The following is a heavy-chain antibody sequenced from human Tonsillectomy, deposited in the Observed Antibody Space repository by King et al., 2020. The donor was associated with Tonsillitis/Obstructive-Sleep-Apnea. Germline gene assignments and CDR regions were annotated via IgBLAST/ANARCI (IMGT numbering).Heavy chain of an antibody. V-gene: IGHV4-34*01. D-gene: IGHD2-2*01. Sequence: VQLQQWGAGLLKPSETLSLTCAVYVGSFSAYNWSWIRQPPGKGLEWVGENNHRGSTNYHPSLKSRGTISVDTSKNQFSLKLSSLTAADTAVYYCAREDIVVVPAAGYSYYFMDVWGKGTTVTVSS. CDR1: VGSFSAYN. CDR3: AREDIVVVPAAGYSYYFMDV. CDR2: NNHRGST. J-gene: IGHJ6*03.